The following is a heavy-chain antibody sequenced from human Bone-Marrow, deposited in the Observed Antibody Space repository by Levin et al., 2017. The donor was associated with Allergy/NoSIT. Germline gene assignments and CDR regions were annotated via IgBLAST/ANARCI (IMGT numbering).Heavy chain of an antibody. V-gene: IGHV4-61*08. CDR1: GGSISTVSGGSTRGFY. Sequence: ASETLSLTCSVSGGSISTVSGGSTRGFYWSWLRQTPGKGLEWIGYLSHSGSTEYNPSLKSRVTMSGDTSKNQFSLKMTSVTAADTAVYYCARQYGKIDYWGQGILVTVSS. CDR3: ARQYGKIDY. CDR2: LSHSGST. J-gene: IGHJ4*02. D-gene: IGHD6-6*01.